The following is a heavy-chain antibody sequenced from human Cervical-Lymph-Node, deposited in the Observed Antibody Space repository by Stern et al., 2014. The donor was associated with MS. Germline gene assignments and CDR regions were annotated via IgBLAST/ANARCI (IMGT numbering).Heavy chain of an antibody. J-gene: IGHJ6*02. CDR1: GFAFDDYA. D-gene: IGHD3-3*01. Sequence: VQLVESGAGLVQPGRSLRLSCAAAGFAFDDYAIPWVRQAPGHGLEWVSGISWSGTKIGYADSVKGRFTISRDNAKNSLFLQMNNLRAEDTALYYCATANYEFGYYGMDVWGQGTAVTVS. V-gene: IGHV3-9*01. CDR2: ISWSGTKI. CDR3: ATANYEFGYYGMDV.